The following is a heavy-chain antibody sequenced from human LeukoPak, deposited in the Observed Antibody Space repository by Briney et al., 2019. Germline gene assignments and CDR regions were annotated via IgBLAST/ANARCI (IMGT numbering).Heavy chain of an antibody. CDR3: ARYGRQKMTGDY. CDR2: IYYSGST. Sequence: PSETLSLTCTVSGGSISSYYWGWIRQPPGKGLEWIGSIYYSGSTYYNPSLKSRVTISVDTSKNQFSLKLSSVTAADTAVYYCARYGRQKMTGDYWGQGTLVTVSS. D-gene: IGHD1-14*01. J-gene: IGHJ4*02. CDR1: GGSISSYY. V-gene: IGHV4-39*07.